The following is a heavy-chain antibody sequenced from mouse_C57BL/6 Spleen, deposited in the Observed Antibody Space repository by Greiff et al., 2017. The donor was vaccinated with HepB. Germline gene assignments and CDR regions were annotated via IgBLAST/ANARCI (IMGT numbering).Heavy chain of an antibody. V-gene: IGHV1-53*01. CDR2: INPSNGGT. CDR3: ARSNYYGYDDWYFDV. Sequence: QVQLQQSGTELVKPGASVKLSCKASGYTFTSYWMHWVKQRPGQGLEWIGNINPSNGGTNYNEKFKSKATLTVDKSSSTAYMQLSSLTSEDSAVYYCARSNYYGYDDWYFDVWGTGTTVTVSS. D-gene: IGHD2-2*01. J-gene: IGHJ1*03. CDR1: GYTFTSYW.